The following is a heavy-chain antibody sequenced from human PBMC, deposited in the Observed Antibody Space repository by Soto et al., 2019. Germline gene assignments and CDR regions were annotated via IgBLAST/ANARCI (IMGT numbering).Heavy chain of an antibody. CDR2: ISGSGAT. Sequence: EVQLLESGGGLVQPGGSLRLSCAGSGFIFSSYGMRWVRQAPGKGLEWVSGISGSGATFYADSVKGRFTIXRDNSKNTXXXXXXXXRXEDTAVYYCAKVVNWAADFWGQGTLVSVSS. D-gene: IGHD7-27*01. V-gene: IGHV3-23*01. CDR1: GFIFSSYG. J-gene: IGHJ4*02. CDR3: AKVVNWAADF.